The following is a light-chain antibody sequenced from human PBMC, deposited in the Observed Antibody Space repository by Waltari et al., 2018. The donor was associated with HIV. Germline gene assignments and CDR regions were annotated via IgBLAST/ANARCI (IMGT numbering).Light chain of an antibody. V-gene: IGKV2D-29*02. CDR1: QSLKHTDGKTY. CDR3: MQSLHLLYT. Sequence: DIVMTQTPPSLSVTPGQPASFSCNSSQSLKHTDGKTYLYWYLPRPGQSPQVLIYESSKRYAGVPDRFSGSGSGTHFTLKIARVEADDVGSYYCMQSLHLLYTFGQGTKLNIK. J-gene: IGKJ2*01. CDR2: ESS.